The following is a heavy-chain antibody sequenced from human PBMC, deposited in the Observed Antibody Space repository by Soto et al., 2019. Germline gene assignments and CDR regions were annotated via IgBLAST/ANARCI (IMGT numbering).Heavy chain of an antibody. J-gene: IGHJ3*02. D-gene: IGHD5-12*01. CDR2: INHRGSA. CDR1: AASVSSTYW. Sequence: SETLSLTCAVSAASVSSTYWWIWVRPPPGKGPEWIGEINHRGSANYNPSLKSRVTISVDIYKSQFSLRLTSVTAADTAAYYYARVREYSGYGNAFDIWGQGTMVT. CDR3: ARVREYSGYGNAFDI. V-gene: IGHV4-4*02.